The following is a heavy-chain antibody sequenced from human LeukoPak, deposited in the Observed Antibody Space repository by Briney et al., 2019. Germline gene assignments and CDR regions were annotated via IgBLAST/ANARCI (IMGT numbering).Heavy chain of an antibody. CDR2: INTNTGNP. D-gene: IGHD6-13*01. V-gene: IGHV7-4-1*02. CDR1: GYTFTSYA. CDR3: ARGSKPLAAAIIDNWFDP. J-gene: IGHJ5*02. Sequence: ASVKVSCKASGYTFTSYAMNWVRQAPGQGLEWMGWINTNTGNPTYAQGFTGRFVFSLDTSVSTAYLQISSLKAEDTAVYYCARGSKPLAAAIIDNWFDPWGQGTLVTVSS.